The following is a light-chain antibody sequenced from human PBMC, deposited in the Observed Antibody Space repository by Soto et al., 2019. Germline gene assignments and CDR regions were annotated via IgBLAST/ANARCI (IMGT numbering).Light chain of an antibody. Sequence: DIQMTQSPSSLSASVGDRVTITCRASQGVSGYLHWYQVKPGKAPKLLIYNAASLQSGVPSRFSGSGYGTGFTLTISSLQPEDFATYFCQEADGFPWRFGHGTRVEMK. CDR2: NAA. CDR1: QGVSGY. J-gene: IGKJ1*01. V-gene: IGKV1-39*01. CDR3: QEADGFPWR.